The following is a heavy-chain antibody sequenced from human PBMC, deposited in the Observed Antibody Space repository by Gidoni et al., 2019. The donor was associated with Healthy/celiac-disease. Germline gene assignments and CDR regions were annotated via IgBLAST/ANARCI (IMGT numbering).Heavy chain of an antibody. J-gene: IGHJ4*02. D-gene: IGHD6-13*01. Sequence: QMQLQESGPGLVKPSETLSLTCTGSGGSISSSRYYWCWIRPPPGKGREWIGSIEYGGSTYYTPSLKSRVTISVDTATNQFALKLSSVTAADTAVYYCARQGRSSWFFDYWGQGTLVTVSS. CDR3: ARQGRSSWFFDY. V-gene: IGHV4-39*01. CDR1: GGSISSSRYY. CDR2: IEYGGST.